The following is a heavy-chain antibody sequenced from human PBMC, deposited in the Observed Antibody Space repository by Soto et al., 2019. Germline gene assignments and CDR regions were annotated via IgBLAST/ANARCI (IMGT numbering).Heavy chain of an antibody. CDR3: ARAIANIWGSYLYLDY. V-gene: IGHV3-48*01. D-gene: IGHD3-16*02. Sequence: EVQLVESGGGLVQPGGSLRLSCAASGFTFSSYSMNWVRQAPGKGLEWVSYISSSSSTIYYADSVKGRFTISRDNAKNSLYLQMNSLRAEDTAVYYCARAIANIWGSYLYLDYWGQGTLVTVSS. CDR1: GFTFSSYS. J-gene: IGHJ4*02. CDR2: ISSSSSTI.